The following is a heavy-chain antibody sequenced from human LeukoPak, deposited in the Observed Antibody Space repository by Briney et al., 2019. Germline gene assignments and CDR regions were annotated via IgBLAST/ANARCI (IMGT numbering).Heavy chain of an antibody. Sequence: ASVKVSCKASGYTFTSYYIHWVRQAPGQGLEWMGLINPSGGSTNYAQKFQGRVTMTRDTSTSTVYMELSSLRSEDTAVYYCTRYNVGFESWGQGTLVTVSS. CDR1: GYTFTSYY. CDR3: TRYNVGFES. V-gene: IGHV1-46*03. CDR2: INPSGGST. J-gene: IGHJ4*02. D-gene: IGHD1-1*01.